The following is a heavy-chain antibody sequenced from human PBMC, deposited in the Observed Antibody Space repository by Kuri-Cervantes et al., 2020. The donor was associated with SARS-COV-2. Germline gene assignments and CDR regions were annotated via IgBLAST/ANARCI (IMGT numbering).Heavy chain of an antibody. V-gene: IGHV3-30*18. J-gene: IGHJ4*02. Sequence: LSLTCVASGFNFSTADMHWVRQAPGKGLEWVTFISSDGKNKKCMASGKGRFTISRDNSQNTLYLQIKSLRDEDTAIYYCAKDRAGVHDFCGQGTLVTVSS. CDR2: ISSDGKNK. CDR3: AKDRAGVHDF. CDR1: GFNFSTAD. D-gene: IGHD2-21*01.